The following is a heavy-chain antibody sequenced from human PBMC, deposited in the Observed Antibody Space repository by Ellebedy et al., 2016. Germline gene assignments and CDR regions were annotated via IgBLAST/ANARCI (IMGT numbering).Heavy chain of an antibody. CDR1: GFTFNNYA. Sequence: GESLKISXAASGFTFNNYAMSWVRQAPGKGLEWVIAISGSGDSADSVKGRFTISRDNSKNKLYLQMNSLRAEDTAIYYCTRDPRYSGTYSGAMDVWGKGTTVTVSS. V-gene: IGHV3-23*01. CDR2: ISGSGD. J-gene: IGHJ6*03. CDR3: TRDPRYSGTYSGAMDV. D-gene: IGHD1-26*01.